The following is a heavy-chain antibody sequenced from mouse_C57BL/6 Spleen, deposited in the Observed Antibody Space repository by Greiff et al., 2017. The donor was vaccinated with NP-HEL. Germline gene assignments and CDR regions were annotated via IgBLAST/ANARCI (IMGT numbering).Heavy chain of an antibody. CDR1: GYAFSSYW. D-gene: IGHD1-1*01. CDR3: ARSHGSSYEWYFDV. CDR2: IYPGDGDT. J-gene: IGHJ1*03. Sequence: VQLQESGAELVKPGASVKISCKASGYAFSSYWMNWVKQRPGQGLEWIGQIYPGDGDTTYNGKFKGKATLTADKSSSTAYMQLSSLTSEDSAVYFCARSHGSSYEWYFDVWGTGTTVTVSS. V-gene: IGHV1-80*01.